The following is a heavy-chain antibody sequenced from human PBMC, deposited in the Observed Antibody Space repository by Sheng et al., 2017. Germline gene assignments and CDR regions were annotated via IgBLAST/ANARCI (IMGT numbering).Heavy chain of an antibody. CDR2: IYYSGST. CDR1: GGSISSGGYS. D-gene: IGHD3-22*01. J-gene: IGHJ3*02. V-gene: IGHV4-30-4*07. Sequence: QVQLQESGPGLVKPSQTLSLTCAVSGGSISSGGYSWSWIRQPPGKGLEWIGYIYYSGSTYYNPSLKSRVTISVDTSKNQFSLKLSSVTAADTAVYYCASAKIYYYDSSGPDAFDIWGQGTMVTVSS. CDR3: ASAKIYYYDSSGPDAFDI.